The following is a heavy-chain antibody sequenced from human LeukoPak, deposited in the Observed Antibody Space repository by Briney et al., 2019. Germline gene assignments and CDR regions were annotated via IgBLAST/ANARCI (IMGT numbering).Heavy chain of an antibody. D-gene: IGHD3-10*01. Sequence: GASVKVSCKASGYTFTGDYMHWVRQAPGQGLEWMGWINPNSGGTNYAQKFQDRVTMTRDTSISTAYMELSRLRSDDTAVYYCARKGLLWFGESLGGDWFDPWGQGTLVTVSS. CDR2: INPNSGGT. V-gene: IGHV1-2*02. J-gene: IGHJ5*02. CDR3: ARKGLLWFGESLGGDWFDP. CDR1: GYTFTGDY.